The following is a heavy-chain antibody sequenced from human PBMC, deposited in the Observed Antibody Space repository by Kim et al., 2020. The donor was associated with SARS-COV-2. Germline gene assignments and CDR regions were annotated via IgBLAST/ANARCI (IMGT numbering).Heavy chain of an antibody. CDR2: T. V-gene: IGHV1-2*02. Sequence: TQYAERVQGRVTMTRDTSISTVYMELSRLKSDDTAVYYCARGANTLSAFDLWGQGTMVTVSS. CDR3: ARGANTLSAFDL. J-gene: IGHJ3*01.